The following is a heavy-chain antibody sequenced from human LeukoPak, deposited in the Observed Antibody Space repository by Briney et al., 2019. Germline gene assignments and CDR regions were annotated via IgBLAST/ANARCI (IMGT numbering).Heavy chain of an antibody. Sequence: GGSLRLSCAASGFTFSSYEMNWVRQAPGKGLEWVSYISNSGTAIYYADSVKGRFTISRDNARSSLYLQMNSLRAEDTAVYYCARAGYSMDTEYFQHWGQGTLVTVSS. CDR2: ISNSGTAI. V-gene: IGHV3-48*03. J-gene: IGHJ1*01. CDR1: GFTFSSYE. D-gene: IGHD5-18*01. CDR3: ARAGYSMDTEYFQH.